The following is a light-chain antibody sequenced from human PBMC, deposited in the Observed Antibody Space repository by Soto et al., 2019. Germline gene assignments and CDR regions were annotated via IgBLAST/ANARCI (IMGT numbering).Light chain of an antibody. Sequence: EIVLTQSPATLSLSPGERATLSCRASQSVSSYLAWYQQKPGQAPRLLIYDASNRATGIPARFSGSGSGPDFTLTISSLEPDDFAVYYCQQRRNWPPYTFGQGTKLEIK. CDR3: QQRRNWPPYT. J-gene: IGKJ2*01. CDR2: DAS. CDR1: QSVSSY. V-gene: IGKV3-11*01.